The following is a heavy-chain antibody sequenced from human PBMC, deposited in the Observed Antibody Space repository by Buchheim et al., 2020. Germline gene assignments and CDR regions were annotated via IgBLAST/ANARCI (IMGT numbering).Heavy chain of an antibody. CDR3: ARDPYYYDNSGYKYFFDY. J-gene: IGHJ4*02. CDR2: ICSTGTT. D-gene: IGHD3-22*01. V-gene: IGHV4-39*07. CDR1: SGSIDSRNYY. Sequence: QLQLQESGPGLVKPSETLSLTCTVSSGSIDSRNYYWGWIRQPPGEGLEWIGTICSTGTTYYNPSLKSRVTISVEPSKNQFSLKLSSVTAADTAVYYCARDPYYYDNSGYKYFFDYWGQGIL.